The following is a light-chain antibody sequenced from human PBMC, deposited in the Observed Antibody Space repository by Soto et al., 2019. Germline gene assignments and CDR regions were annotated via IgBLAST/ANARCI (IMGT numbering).Light chain of an antibody. Sequence: EIVMTRSPATLSVSPGERATLSCRASQSVSSNFAWYQQKPGHSPRLLMYGASTRATDIPARFSGSGSGTEVTLTISTLQSEDFAVYYCQQYDNWPWTFGPGTKVEI. V-gene: IGKV3-15*01. CDR3: QQYDNWPWT. CDR1: QSVSSN. J-gene: IGKJ1*01. CDR2: GAS.